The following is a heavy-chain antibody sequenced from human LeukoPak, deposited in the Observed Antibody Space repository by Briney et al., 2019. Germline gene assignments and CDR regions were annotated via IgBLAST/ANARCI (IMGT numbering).Heavy chain of an antibody. D-gene: IGHD2-21*01. CDR3: ARDKLVFGGAPGY. CDR2: INPNSGGT. V-gene: IGHV1-2*02. CDR1: GYTFTGYY. J-gene: IGHJ4*02. Sequence: GASVKVSCKASGYTFTGYYMHWVRQAPGQGLEWMGWINPNSGGTNYAQKFQGRVTMTRDTSTSTVYMELSSLRPEDTAVYYCARDKLVFGGAPGYWGQGTLVTVSS.